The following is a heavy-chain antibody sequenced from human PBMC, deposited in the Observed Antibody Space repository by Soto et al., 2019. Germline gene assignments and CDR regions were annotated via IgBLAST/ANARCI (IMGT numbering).Heavy chain of an antibody. V-gene: IGHV1-46*03. CDR2: INPSGGST. D-gene: IGHD2-2*01. J-gene: IGHJ3*02. CDR3: ATYCSSTSCYPDDAFDI. Sequence: ASVKVSCKASGYTFTSYYMHWLRQAPGQGLEWMGIINPSGGSTSYAQKFQGRVTMARDTSASTVYMELSSLRSEDTAVYYCATYCSSTSCYPDDAFDIWGQGTMVTVSS. CDR1: GYTFTSYY.